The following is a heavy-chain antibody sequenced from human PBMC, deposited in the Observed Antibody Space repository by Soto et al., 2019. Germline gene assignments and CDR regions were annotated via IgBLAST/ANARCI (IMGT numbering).Heavy chain of an antibody. V-gene: IGHV4-59*01. D-gene: IGHD2-2*01. J-gene: IGHJ5*02. CDR2: IYYSGTT. Sequence: QVQLQESGPGLVKPSETLSLTCTVSGGSISSYYWSWIRQPPGKGLEWIGYIYYSGTTNYNPSLKRRVTISVDTSKSRFCLKLSSVSAADTAVDYCARGVCSSTSCYRNWFDPWGQGTLVTVSS. CDR3: ARGVCSSTSCYRNWFDP. CDR1: GGSISSYY.